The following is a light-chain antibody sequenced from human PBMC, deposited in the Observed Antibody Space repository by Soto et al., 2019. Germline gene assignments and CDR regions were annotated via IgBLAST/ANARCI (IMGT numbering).Light chain of an antibody. J-gene: IGLJ1*01. CDR2: EGT. Sequence: QSVLTQPASVSGSPGQSIAISCTGTNNDVGSYNFVSWYQQHPGKAPKVLIYEGTKRSSGVSNRFSGSESGNTASLTISGLQTEDEADYYCCSYVRGGTFSVFVTVTKATVL. CDR3: CSYVRGGTFSV. V-gene: IGLV2-23*03. CDR1: NNDVGSYNF.